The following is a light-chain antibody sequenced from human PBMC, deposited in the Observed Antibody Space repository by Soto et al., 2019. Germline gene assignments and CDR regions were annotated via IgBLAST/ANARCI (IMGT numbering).Light chain of an antibody. J-gene: IGKJ3*01. V-gene: IGKV3-20*01. Sequence: ESVLTQSPGTLSLSPGERATLSCRASQSVSSNYLAWYQQKPGQAPRLLIYGASTRATGIPDRFSGSGSGTDFTLTISRLVPEDFAVYYCHQYGSSPTFGPGTKVDIK. CDR2: GAS. CDR3: HQYGSSPT. CDR1: QSVSSNY.